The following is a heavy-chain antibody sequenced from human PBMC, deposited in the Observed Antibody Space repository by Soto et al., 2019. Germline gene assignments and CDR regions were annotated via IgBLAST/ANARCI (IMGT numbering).Heavy chain of an antibody. CDR1: GGSISSENL. Sequence: QVQLQESGPGLVNPSGTLSLTCPVSGGSISSENLWCWVRQPPGKGLEWIGEIYHRGGTNYNPSLKSRVTISVDKSKNQFSLKLSSVTAADTAFYYCAAGRGYSSAWFDYWGQGPLVTVSS. D-gene: IGHD6-19*01. CDR2: IYHRGGT. V-gene: IGHV4-4*02. J-gene: IGHJ4*02. CDR3: AAGRGYSSAWFDY.